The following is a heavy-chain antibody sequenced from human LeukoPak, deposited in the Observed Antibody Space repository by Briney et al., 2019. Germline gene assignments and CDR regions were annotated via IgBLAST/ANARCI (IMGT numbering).Heavy chain of an antibody. CDR3: ARGPRSVYHD. D-gene: IGHD1-14*01. Sequence: SETLSLTCAVYGGSFSGYYWSWIRQPPGKGLEWIGEINHSGSTNYNPSLKSRVTISVDTSKNQFSLKLSSVTAADTAVYYCARGPRSVYHDWGQGTLATVSS. V-gene: IGHV4-34*01. CDR1: GGSFSGYY. CDR2: INHSGST. J-gene: IGHJ4*02.